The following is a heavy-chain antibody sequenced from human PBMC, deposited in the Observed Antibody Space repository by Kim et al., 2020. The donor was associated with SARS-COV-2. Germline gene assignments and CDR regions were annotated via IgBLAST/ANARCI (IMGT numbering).Heavy chain of an antibody. D-gene: IGHD1-1*01. J-gene: IGHJ4*02. Sequence: GGSLRLSCAASGFSFSYFWMTWVRQAPGKGLEWVANIKVDGSENYYVDSVKGRFTISRDNANNSLFLQMNSLRSEDTAVYYCARGRYNHDNWGQGTLVTVSS. CDR3: ARGRYNHDN. V-gene: IGHV3-7*04. CDR1: GFSFSYFW. CDR2: IKVDGSEN.